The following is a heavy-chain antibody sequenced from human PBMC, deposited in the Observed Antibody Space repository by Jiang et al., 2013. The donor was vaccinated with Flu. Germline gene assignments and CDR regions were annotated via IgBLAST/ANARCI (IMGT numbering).Heavy chain of an antibody. CDR3: ARAHYYYDSSGYDSFDY. CDR1: GGTFSSYA. V-gene: IGHV1-69*01. CDR2: IIPIFGTA. J-gene: IGHJ4*02. D-gene: IGHD3-22*01. Sequence: SGAEVKKPGSSVKVSCRASGGTFSSYAISWVRQAPGQGLEWMGGIIPIFGTANYAQKFQGRVTITADESTSTAYMELSSLRSEDTAVYYCARAHYYYDSSGYDSFDYWGQGTLVTVSS.